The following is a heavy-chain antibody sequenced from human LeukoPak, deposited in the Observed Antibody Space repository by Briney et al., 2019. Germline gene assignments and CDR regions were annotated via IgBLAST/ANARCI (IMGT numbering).Heavy chain of an antibody. V-gene: IGHV3-11*04. D-gene: IGHD2-21*02. Sequence: PGGSLRLSCVASGFTFSDYYMSWIRQAPGKGLEWVSYISSSGSTIYYADSVKGRFTISRDNAKNSLYLQMNSLRAEDTAVYYCARVSKGVVVTAYYFDYWGQGTLVTVSS. CDR1: GFTFSDYY. CDR2: ISSSGSTI. J-gene: IGHJ4*02. CDR3: ARVSKGVVVTAYYFDY.